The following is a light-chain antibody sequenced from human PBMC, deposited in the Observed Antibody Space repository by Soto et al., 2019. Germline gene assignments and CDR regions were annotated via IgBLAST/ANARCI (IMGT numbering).Light chain of an antibody. Sequence: DIQMTQSPSSLSASLGDRVTITCRASQTITGYLNWYYQKPGRAPNLLIYGASSLQSGVPSRFSGSGSGTDFTLTISSLQPEDFATYYCQQSYSPPPITFGQGTRLEIK. V-gene: IGKV1-39*01. CDR3: QQSYSPPPIT. CDR1: QTITGY. CDR2: GAS. J-gene: IGKJ5*01.